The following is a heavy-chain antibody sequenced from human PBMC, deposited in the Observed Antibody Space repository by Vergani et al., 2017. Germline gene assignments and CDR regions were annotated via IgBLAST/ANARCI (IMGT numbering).Heavy chain of an antibody. J-gene: IGHJ3*02. CDR2: INPNSGVT. D-gene: IGHD3-3*01. CDR1: GYTFTSYG. CDR3: AREGSDFWSGYRTGWAFDI. V-gene: IGHV1-2*04. Sequence: QVQLVQSGAEVKKPGASVKVSCKASGYTFTSYGISWVRQAPGQGLEWMGWINPNSGVTNYAQKFQGWVTMTRDTSISTAYMELSRLRSDDTAVYYCAREGSDFWSGYRTGWAFDIWGQGTMVTVSS.